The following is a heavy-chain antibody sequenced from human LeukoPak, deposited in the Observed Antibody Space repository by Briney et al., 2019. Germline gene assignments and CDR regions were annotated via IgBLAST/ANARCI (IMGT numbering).Heavy chain of an antibody. CDR2: ISYDGSNK. D-gene: IGHD6-19*01. V-gene: IGHV3-30-3*01. CDR3: AKVWYSSGWYVGYFDY. Sequence: PGGSLRLSCAASGFTFSSYAMHWVRQAPGKGLEWVAVISYDGSNKYYADSVKGRFTISRDNSKNKLYLQMNSLRAEDTAVYYCAKVWYSSGWYVGYFDYWGQGTLVTVSS. J-gene: IGHJ4*02. CDR1: GFTFSSYA.